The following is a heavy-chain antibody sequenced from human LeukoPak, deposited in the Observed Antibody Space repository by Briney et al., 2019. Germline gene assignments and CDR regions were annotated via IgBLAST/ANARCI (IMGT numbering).Heavy chain of an antibody. V-gene: IGHV3-30*18. Sequence: GGSLRLSCAASGFTYSSYGMHWVRQAPGKGLEWVAVISYDGSNKYYADSVKGRFTISRDNSKNTLYLQMNSLRAEDTAVYYCAKENTAGKAFDIWGQGTTVTVSS. J-gene: IGHJ3*02. D-gene: IGHD1-1*01. CDR1: GFTYSSYG. CDR3: AKENTAGKAFDI. CDR2: ISYDGSNK.